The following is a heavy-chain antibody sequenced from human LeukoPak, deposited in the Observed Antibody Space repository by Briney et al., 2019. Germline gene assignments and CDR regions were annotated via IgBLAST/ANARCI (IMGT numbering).Heavy chain of an antibody. V-gene: IGHV3-49*03. CDR3: TRALWFGELSAPGY. Sequence: GGSLRLSCAASGFTVSSNYMSWFRQAPGKGLEWVGFIRSKAYGGTTEYAASVKGRFTISRDDSKSIAYLQMNSLKTEDTAVYYCTRALWFGELSAPGYWGQGTLVTVSS. D-gene: IGHD3-10*01. J-gene: IGHJ4*02. CDR1: GFTVSSNY. CDR2: IRSKAYGGTT.